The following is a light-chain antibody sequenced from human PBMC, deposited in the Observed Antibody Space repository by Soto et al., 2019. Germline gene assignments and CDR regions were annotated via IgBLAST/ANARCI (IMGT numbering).Light chain of an antibody. CDR3: QKYNSFSET. J-gene: IGKJ1*01. CDR2: DAS. V-gene: IGKV1-5*01. Sequence: DIQMAQSPSTLSESLGAIVTVTCRASQSINSRLAWYQQKPGKAPKLLISDASSLEGGVPSRFSGSGSGTEFTLSISSLQPEDFATYYCQKYNSFSETCGQGNKGAIK. CDR1: QSINSR.